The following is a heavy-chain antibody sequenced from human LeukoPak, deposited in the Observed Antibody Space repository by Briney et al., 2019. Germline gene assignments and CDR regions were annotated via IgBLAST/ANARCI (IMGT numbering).Heavy chain of an antibody. CDR3: ARGAVAGTFDY. V-gene: IGHV4-39*01. J-gene: IGHJ4*02. CDR1: GGSISISSYY. Sequence: PSETLSLTCTVSGGSISISSYYWGWIRQPPGKGLEWIGSIYHSGSTYYNPSLKSRVTIPVDTSKNQFSLKLSSVTAADTAVYYCARGAVAGTFDYWGQGTLVTVSS. CDR2: IYHSGST. D-gene: IGHD6-19*01.